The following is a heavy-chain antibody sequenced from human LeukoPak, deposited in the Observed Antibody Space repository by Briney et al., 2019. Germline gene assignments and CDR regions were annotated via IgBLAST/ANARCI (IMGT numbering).Heavy chain of an antibody. Sequence: GGSLRLSCAASGFIFENYAMSWVRQAPGQGLEWVSALTGDGGSTYYGGSGKGRFTISRDNSKNTLFLQMDSLTAEDTAVYYCARRSGEFGEFHAFDIWGQGTMVTVSS. J-gene: IGHJ3*02. CDR2: LTGDGGST. CDR3: ARRSGEFGEFHAFDI. V-gene: IGHV3-23*01. D-gene: IGHD3-10*01. CDR1: GFIFENYA.